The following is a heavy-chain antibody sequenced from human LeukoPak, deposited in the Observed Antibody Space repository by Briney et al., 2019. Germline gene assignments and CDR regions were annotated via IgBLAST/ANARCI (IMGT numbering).Heavy chain of an antibody. Sequence: SVKVSCKASGGTFSSYAISWVRQAPGQGLEWMGRIIPILGIANYAQKFQGRVTITADKSTSTAYMELSSLRSEDTAVYYCARGSRDSGPTFFYWGQGTLVTVSS. CDR2: IIPILGIA. CDR3: ARGSRDSGPTFFY. CDR1: GGTFSSYA. V-gene: IGHV1-69*04. J-gene: IGHJ4*02. D-gene: IGHD5-12*01.